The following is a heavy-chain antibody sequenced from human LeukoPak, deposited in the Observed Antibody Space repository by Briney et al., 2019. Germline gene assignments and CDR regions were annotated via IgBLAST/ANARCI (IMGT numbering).Heavy chain of an antibody. J-gene: IGHJ4*02. CDR1: GFTFGDYA. Sequence: PGRSLRLSCTASGFTFGDYAMSWFRQAPGKGLEWVSLIRDKAYGGTTEYAASVKGRFTISRDDSKNIAYLQVNSLKTEDTGVYYSTRDCSSTNCFVDYWGQGTLVTVSS. V-gene: IGHV3-49*03. CDR2: IRDKAYGGTT. D-gene: IGHD2-2*01. CDR3: TRDCSSTNCFVDY.